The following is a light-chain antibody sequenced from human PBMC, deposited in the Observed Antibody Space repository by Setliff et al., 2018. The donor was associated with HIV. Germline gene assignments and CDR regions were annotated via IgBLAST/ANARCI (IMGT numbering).Light chain of an antibody. CDR1: TGAVASGNF. Sequence: QAVVAQEPSLTVSPGGTVTLTCASSTGAVASGNFPSWFQQKPGQAPRALIDSSSKKHSWTPARFSGSLLGGKAALTLSGVQPEDEADYYCLLYYGTFYVFGSGTKVTVL. CDR2: SSS. CDR3: LLYYGTFYV. V-gene: IGLV7-43*01. J-gene: IGLJ1*01.